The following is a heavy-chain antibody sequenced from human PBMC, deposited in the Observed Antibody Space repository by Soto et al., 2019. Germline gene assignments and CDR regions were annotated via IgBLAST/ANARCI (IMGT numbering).Heavy chain of an antibody. CDR1: GFTFSSYA. J-gene: IGHJ4*02. CDR3: AKVYGSGSYRAHFDY. Sequence: GGSLRLSCAASGFTFSSYAMSWVRQAPGKGLEWVSAISGSGGSTYYADSVKGRFTISRDNSKNTLYLQMNSLRAEDTAVYYCAKVYGSGSYRAHFDYWGQGTLVTVSS. D-gene: IGHD3-10*01. V-gene: IGHV3-23*01. CDR2: ISGSGGST.